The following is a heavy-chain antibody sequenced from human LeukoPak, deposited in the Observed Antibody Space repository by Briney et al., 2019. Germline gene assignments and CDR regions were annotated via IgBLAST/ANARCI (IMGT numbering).Heavy chain of an antibody. CDR2: ISYDGSTE. Sequence: HPGGSLRLSCAASGFTFSSYGMHWVRQAPGKGLEWAAVISYDGSTEYYADSVKGRFTISRDNSKNTLYLQINSLSAEDTAVYYCARDDRPYRIAVAAGDYWGQGTLVSVSS. V-gene: IGHV3-30*03. CDR1: GFTFSSYG. J-gene: IGHJ4*02. CDR3: ARDDRPYRIAVAAGDY. D-gene: IGHD6-19*01.